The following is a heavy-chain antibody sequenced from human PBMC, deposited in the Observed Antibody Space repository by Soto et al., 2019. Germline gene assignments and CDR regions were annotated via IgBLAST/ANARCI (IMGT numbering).Heavy chain of an antibody. CDR2: INHSGST. CDR1: GGSFSGYY. J-gene: IGHJ4*02. V-gene: IGHV4-34*01. D-gene: IGHD3-16*02. Sequence: SETLSLTCAVYGGSFSGYYWSWIRQPPGKGLEWIGEINHSGSTNYNPSLKSRVTISVDTSKNQFSLKLSSVTAADTAVYYYARALTFGGVIVDLGYWGQGTLVTVSS. CDR3: ARALTFGGVIVDLGY.